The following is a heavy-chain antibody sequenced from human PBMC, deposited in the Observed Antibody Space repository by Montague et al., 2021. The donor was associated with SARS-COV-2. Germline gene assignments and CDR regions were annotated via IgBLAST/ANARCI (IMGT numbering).Heavy chain of an antibody. Sequence: SLRLSWSASGFTFSSYAMHWVRQAPGKGLEWVAVISDDGSKKYYVDSVKGRFTISRDNSKNTLCLQMNSLRTEDTAVYYCARDRSWLILGELDYWGQGTLVTVSS. CDR2: ISDDGSKK. CDR1: GFTFSSYA. J-gene: IGHJ4*02. D-gene: IGHD6-19*01. V-gene: IGHV3-30*04. CDR3: ARDRSWLILGELDY.